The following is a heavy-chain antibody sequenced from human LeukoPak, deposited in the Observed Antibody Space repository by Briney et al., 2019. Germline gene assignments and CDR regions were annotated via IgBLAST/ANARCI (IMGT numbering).Heavy chain of an antibody. D-gene: IGHD3-9*01. J-gene: IGHJ4*02. V-gene: IGHV3-7*01. Sequence: GGSLRLSCAASGFIFSSYWMSWVRQAPGKGLEWVANIKQDGSEKYYVDSVKGRFTISRDNAKNSLYLQMNSLRAEDTAVYYCARGVLLRYFDWPELYFDYWGQGTLVTVSS. CDR2: IKQDGSEK. CDR1: GFIFSSYW. CDR3: ARGVLLRYFDWPELYFDY.